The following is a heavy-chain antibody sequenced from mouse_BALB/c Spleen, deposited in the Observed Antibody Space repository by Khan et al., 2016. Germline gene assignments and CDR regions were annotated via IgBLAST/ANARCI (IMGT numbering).Heavy chain of an antibody. J-gene: IGHJ4*01. CDR1: GYSITSDYA. CDR2: ISYSGRT. D-gene: IGHD2-1*01. Sequence: EVQLQESGPGLVKPSQSLSLTCTVTGYSITSDYAWNWIRQFPGNKLEWMGYISYSGRTSYNPSLKSRITITRDTSKNQFFLQLNSVTTEDTATSYVARGGHYDYAMDYWGQGTSVTVSS. V-gene: IGHV3-2*02. CDR3: ARGGHYDYAMDY.